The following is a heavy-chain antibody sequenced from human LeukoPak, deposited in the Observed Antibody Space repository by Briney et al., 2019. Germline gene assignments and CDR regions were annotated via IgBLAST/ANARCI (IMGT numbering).Heavy chain of an antibody. J-gene: IGHJ5*02. CDR3: ARDLGRLQFWFDP. V-gene: IGHV1-46*01. CDR1: GYTFTSYY. Sequence: ASVKVSCKASGYTFTSYYMHWVRQAPGQGLEWMGIINPSGGSTSYAQKFQGRVTMTRDTSTNTVYMELSSLRSEDTAVYYCARDLGRLQFWFDPWGQGTLVTVSS. D-gene: IGHD5-24*01. CDR2: INPSGGST.